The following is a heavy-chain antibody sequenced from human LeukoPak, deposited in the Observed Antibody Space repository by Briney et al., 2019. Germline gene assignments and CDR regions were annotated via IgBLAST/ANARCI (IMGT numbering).Heavy chain of an antibody. CDR2: INPNSGGT. CDR1: GYTFTGYY. J-gene: IGHJ6*03. V-gene: IGHV1-2*02. Sequence: ASVKVSCKASGYTFTGYYMHWVRQAPGQGLEWMGWINPNSGGTNYAQKFQGRVTMTRDTSISTAYMELSRQRSDDTAVYYCARDFIYSYGYYYYYYMDVWGKGTTVTVSS. D-gene: IGHD5-18*01. CDR3: ARDFIYSYGYYYYYYMDV.